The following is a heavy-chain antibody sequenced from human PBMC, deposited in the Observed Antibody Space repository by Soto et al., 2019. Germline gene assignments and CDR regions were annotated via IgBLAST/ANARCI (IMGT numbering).Heavy chain of an antibody. CDR1: GFTFSGSA. D-gene: IGHD3-3*01. CDR2: IRSKANSYAI. J-gene: IGHJ6*02. Sequence: GGSLRLSCAASGFTFSGSAMHWVRQASGKGLEWVGRIRSKANSYAIAYAASVKGRFTISRDDSKNTAYLQMNSLKTEDTAVYYCTRHGRYDFWSGPHPNYYYYGMDVWGQGTTVTVSS. V-gene: IGHV3-73*01. CDR3: TRHGRYDFWSGPHPNYYYYGMDV.